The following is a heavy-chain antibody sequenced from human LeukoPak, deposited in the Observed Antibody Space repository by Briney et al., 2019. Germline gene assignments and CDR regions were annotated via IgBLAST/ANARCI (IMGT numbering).Heavy chain of an antibody. CDR3: ARQNYDEVNYYYYGLDV. CDR2: IYYRGST. CDR1: GGSISSNY. D-gene: IGHD3-3*01. Sequence: SETLSLTCTVSGGSISSNYWSWIRQSPGKGLEWIGYIYYRGSTAYNTSLKRRVTISVDTSKNQFSLKLSSVTAADTAVYYCARQNYDEVNYYYYGLDVWGQGTTVTVSS. V-gene: IGHV4-59*08. J-gene: IGHJ6*02.